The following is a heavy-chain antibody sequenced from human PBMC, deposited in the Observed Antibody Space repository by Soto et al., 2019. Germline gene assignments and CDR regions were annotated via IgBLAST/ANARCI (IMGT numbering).Heavy chain of an antibody. CDR3: AREASFHYYDSSGYPQPVDS. V-gene: IGHV3-53*02. D-gene: IGHD3-22*01. J-gene: IGHJ4*02. CDR2: LYSGGST. CDR1: GFTVSSNY. Sequence: EVQLVETGGGLIQPGGSLRLSCAASGFTVSSNYMSWVRQAPGKGLEWVSGLYSGGSTYYADSVKGRFTISRDNSKNTLYLQMNSLRAEDTAVYYCAREASFHYYDSSGYPQPVDSWGQGTLVTVSS.